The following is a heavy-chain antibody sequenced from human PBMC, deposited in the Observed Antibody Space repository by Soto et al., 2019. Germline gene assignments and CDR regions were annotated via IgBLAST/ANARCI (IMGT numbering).Heavy chain of an antibody. CDR3: ARKRLEPGLDSFDI. Sequence: ASVKVSCKDSGYTFTNYGISWVRQAPGQGLEWMGWISAYNGNTNYAQKLQGRVTMTTDTSTSTAYMELRSLRSDDTAVYYCARKRLEPGLDSFDIWGQGTMVTVSS. V-gene: IGHV1-18*01. D-gene: IGHD1-1*01. CDR1: GYTFTNYG. CDR2: ISAYNGNT. J-gene: IGHJ3*02.